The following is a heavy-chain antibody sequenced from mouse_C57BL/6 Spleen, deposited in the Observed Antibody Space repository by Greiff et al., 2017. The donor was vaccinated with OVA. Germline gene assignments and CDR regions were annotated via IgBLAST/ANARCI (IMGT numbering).Heavy chain of an antibody. J-gene: IGHJ4*01. D-gene: IGHD1-1*01. CDR1: GYTFTSYG. Sequence: VQLVESGAELARPGASVKLSCTASGYTFTSYGISWVKQRTGQGLEWIGEIYPRSGNTYYNEKFKGKATLTADKSSSTAYMELRSLTSEDSAVYFCARSRGSSYDYAMDYWGQGTSVTVSS. CDR3: ARSRGSSYDYAMDY. CDR2: IYPRSGNT. V-gene: IGHV1-81*01.